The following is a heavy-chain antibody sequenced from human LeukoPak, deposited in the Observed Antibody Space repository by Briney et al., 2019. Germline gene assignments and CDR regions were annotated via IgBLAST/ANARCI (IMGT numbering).Heavy chain of an antibody. V-gene: IGHV1-46*01. D-gene: IGHD3-22*01. CDR2: INPSGGST. J-gene: IGHJ3*02. CDR1: GYTFTSYY. Sequence: ASVKVSCKASGYTFTSYYMHWVRQAPGQGLEWMGIINPSGGSTSYAQEFQGRVTMTRDMSTSTVYMELSSLRSEDTAVYYCARSLYDSSGYYYDPDAFDIWGQGTMVTVSS. CDR3: ARSLYDSSGYYYDPDAFDI.